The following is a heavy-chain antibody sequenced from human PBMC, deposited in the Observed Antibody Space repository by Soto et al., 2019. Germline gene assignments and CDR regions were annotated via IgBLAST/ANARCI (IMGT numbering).Heavy chain of an antibody. J-gene: IGHJ4*02. CDR2: IYHSGST. CDR3: ARRYYDILTGYYRFDY. V-gene: IGHV4-59*08. CDR1: GGSISSYY. D-gene: IGHD3-9*01. Sequence: SETLSLTCTVSGGSISSYYWSWVRQPPGKGLEWIGYIYHSGSTNYNPSLKSRVTISVDTSKNQFSLKLSSVTAADTAVYYCARRYYDILTGYYRFDYWGQGTLVTVSS.